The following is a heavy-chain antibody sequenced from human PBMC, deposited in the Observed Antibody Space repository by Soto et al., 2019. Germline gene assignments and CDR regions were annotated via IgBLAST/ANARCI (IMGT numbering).Heavy chain of an antibody. D-gene: IGHD3-10*01. V-gene: IGHV4-31*03. J-gene: IGHJ4*02. Sequence: QVQLQESGPGLVKPSQTLSLTCTVSSGSISSGGYYWSWIRQHPGKGLEWIGYIYYSGSTYYNPSLKSRVTMSIDMSKNQFSLKLSSVTAADTAVYSCAREESGGSTSYFDFWGQGTLVTVSS. CDR1: SGSISSGGYY. CDR3: AREESGGSTSYFDF. CDR2: IYYSGST.